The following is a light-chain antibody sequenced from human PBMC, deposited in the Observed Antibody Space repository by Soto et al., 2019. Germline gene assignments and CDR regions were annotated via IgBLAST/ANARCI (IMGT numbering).Light chain of an antibody. CDR2: EVS. Sequence: QSVLTQPASVSGSPGQSITISCTGASSDVGSYNLVSWFQHHPGKAPKLMIYEVSERPSGVSARFSGSKSGNTASLTISGLQAEDEADYYCCSYAGSSTFGVFVGGTKVTVL. V-gene: IGLV2-23*02. CDR3: CSYAGSSTFGV. CDR1: SSDVGSYNL. J-gene: IGLJ3*02.